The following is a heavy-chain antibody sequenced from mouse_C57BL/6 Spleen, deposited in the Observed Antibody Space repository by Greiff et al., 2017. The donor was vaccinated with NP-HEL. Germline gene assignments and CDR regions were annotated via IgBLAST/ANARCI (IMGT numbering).Heavy chain of an antibody. D-gene: IGHD1-1*01. Sequence: QVQLQQPGAELVMPGASVKLSCKASGYTFTSSWMHWVKPRPGHGLAWIGEIDPSVSYTNYNQKFKGKSTLTVDKSSSTAYMQLSSLTSEDSAVYYCARIFIDGSSPWYFDVWGTGTTVTVSS. CDR3: ARIFIDGSSPWYFDV. CDR1: GYTFTSSW. V-gene: IGHV1-69*01. CDR2: IDPSVSYT. J-gene: IGHJ1*03.